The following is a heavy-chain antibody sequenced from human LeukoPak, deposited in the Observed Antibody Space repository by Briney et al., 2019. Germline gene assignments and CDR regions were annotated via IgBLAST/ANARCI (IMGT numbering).Heavy chain of an antibody. CDR2: IWSSGTVT. V-gene: IGHV3-48*03. Sequence: PGGSLRLSCAGSGYSFSDYEMNWVRQAPGRGLEWVAYIWSSGTVTHYADSVKDPFTVSRDNGKNSLYLQMNSLRAEDTAVYYCATERSFCEGDCSDYWGQGTLVTVSS. CDR3: ATERSFCEGDCSDY. CDR1: GYSFSDYE. J-gene: IGHJ4*02. D-gene: IGHD2-21*01.